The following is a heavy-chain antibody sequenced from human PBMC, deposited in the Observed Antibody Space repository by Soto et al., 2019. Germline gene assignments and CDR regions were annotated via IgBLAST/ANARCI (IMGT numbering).Heavy chain of an antibody. J-gene: IGHJ4*02. CDR3: AKDNGNYGSGSFSH. V-gene: IGHV3-23*01. D-gene: IGHD3-10*01. CDR2: ISGTGDSS. Sequence: EVQLLESGGGLVQPGGSLRLSCAASGFTFGSYAMSWVRQAPGKGLEWVSLISGTGDSSEYANSVKGRFTISRDYSNTTVFLQMNSLRAEDTAVYFCAKDNGNYGSGSFSHWGQGTLVTVSS. CDR1: GFTFGSYA.